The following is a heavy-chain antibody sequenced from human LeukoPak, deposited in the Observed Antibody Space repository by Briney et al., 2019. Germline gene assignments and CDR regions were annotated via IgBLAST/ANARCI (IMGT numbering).Heavy chain of an antibody. CDR3: ARSSSSWSQNYYYGMDV. Sequence: SVKVSCKASGGTFSSYAISWVRQAPGQGLEWMGGIIPIVGTANYAQKFQGRVTITADESTSTAYMELSSLRSEDTAVYYCARSSSSWSQNYYYGMDVWGQGTTVIVSS. CDR1: GGTFSSYA. D-gene: IGHD6-13*01. CDR2: IIPIVGTA. V-gene: IGHV1-69*13. J-gene: IGHJ6*02.